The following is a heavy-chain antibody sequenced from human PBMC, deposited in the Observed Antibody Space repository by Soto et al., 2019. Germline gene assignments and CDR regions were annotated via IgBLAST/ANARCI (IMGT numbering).Heavy chain of an antibody. J-gene: IGHJ5*02. CDR2: FDPEDGET. V-gene: IGHV1-24*01. D-gene: IGHD3-3*01. CDR3: ATSQNDFWSGYYPRGEVNWFDP. CDR1: GYTLTELS. Sequence: ASVKVSCKVSGYTLTELSMHWVRQAPGKGLEWMGGFDPEDGETIYAQKFQGRVTMTEDTSTDTAYMELSSLRSEDTAVYYCATSQNDFWSGYYPRGEVNWFDPWGQGTLVTVSS.